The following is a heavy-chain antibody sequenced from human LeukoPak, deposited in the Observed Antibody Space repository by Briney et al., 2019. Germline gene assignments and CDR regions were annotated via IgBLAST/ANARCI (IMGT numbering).Heavy chain of an antibody. J-gene: IGHJ6*02. V-gene: IGHV1-18*01. CDR1: GYTFTSYG. D-gene: IGHD2-2*01. CDR2: ISAYNGNT. CDR3: ARGLEYQLLSSYYYYYYGMDV. Sequence: ASVTVSCTASGYTFTSYGISWVRQAPGQGLEWMGWISAYNGNTNYAQKLQGRVTMTTDTSTSTAYMELRSLRSDDTAVYYCARGLEYQLLSSYYYYYYGMDVWGQGTTVTVSS.